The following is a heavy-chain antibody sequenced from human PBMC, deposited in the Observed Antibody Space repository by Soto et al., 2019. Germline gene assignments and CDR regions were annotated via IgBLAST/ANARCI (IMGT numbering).Heavy chain of an antibody. V-gene: IGHV1-69*01. CDR3: ARSSPYRLIQTPAGNQYDYPMDV. J-gene: IGHJ6*02. Sequence: QVQLVQSGAEVKKPGSSVKVSYKASGGNFSSYAISWLRQAPGQGLEWMGGIIPVFRTTNYEQKLQGRVTITADGSTSTAYMELSSLTSAYTAVYDCARSSPYRLIQTPAGNQYDYPMDVWGQGPTVTVSS. CDR1: GGNFSSYA. CDR2: IIPVFRTT. D-gene: IGHD1-1*01.